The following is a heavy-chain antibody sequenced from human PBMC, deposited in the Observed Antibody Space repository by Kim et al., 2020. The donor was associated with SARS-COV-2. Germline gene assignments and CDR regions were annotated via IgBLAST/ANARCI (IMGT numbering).Heavy chain of an antibody. CDR2: ISGGGGTT. CDR3: AKALYGGHSD. D-gene: IGHD4-17*01. J-gene: IGHJ4*02. V-gene: IGHV3-23*01. Sequence: GGSLRLSCAASGFSFSVYAMSWVRQAPGKGLEWASGISGGGGTTSYADSVKGRFTISRDNSKNMFFLQMNSLRAEDTAMDYCAKALYGGHSDWGQGSLVTVSS. CDR1: GFSFSVYA.